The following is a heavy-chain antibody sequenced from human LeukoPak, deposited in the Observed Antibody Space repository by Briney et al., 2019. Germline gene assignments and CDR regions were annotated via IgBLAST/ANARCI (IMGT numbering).Heavy chain of an antibody. CDR2: ISYDGSNK. CDR1: GFTFSSYG. V-gene: IGHV3-30*18. J-gene: IGHJ4*02. D-gene: IGHD6-13*01. Sequence: GGSLRLSCAASGFTFSSYGMHWVRQAPGKGLEWVAVISYDGSNKYYADSVKGRFTISRDNSKNTLYLQMNSLRAEDTAVYYCAKGVRGSSSKRIDYWGQGTLVTVSS. CDR3: AKGVRGSSSKRIDY.